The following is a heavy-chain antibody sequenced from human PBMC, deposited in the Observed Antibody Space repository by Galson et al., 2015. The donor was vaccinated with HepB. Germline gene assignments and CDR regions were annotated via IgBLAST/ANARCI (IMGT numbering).Heavy chain of an antibody. D-gene: IGHD4-11*01. CDR1: GFTFSNYG. V-gene: IGHV3-23*01. CDR2: ISGSGGYT. CDR3: AKGGTTLTPWGF. Sequence: SLRLSCAASGFTFSNYGMSWVRQAPGKGLECVSTISGSGGYTDYADSVRGRFTISRENSKNTLYLEMNSLRAEDTAVYYCAKGGTTLTPWGFWGQGTLVTVSS. J-gene: IGHJ4*02.